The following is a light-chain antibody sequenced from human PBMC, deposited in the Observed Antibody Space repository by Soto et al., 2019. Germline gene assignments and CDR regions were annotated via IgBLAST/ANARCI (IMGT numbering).Light chain of an antibody. CDR3: GSYTTSNTVV. J-gene: IGLJ2*01. CDR2: DVS. CDR1: NNDVGAYNY. Sequence: QSALTQPAPVSGSPGQSITIACTGTNNDVGAYNYVSWYQQHPGKVPKLIIHDVSSRPAGVSNRFSGSKSGNTASLTISGLQTEDEADYYCGSYTTSNTVVFGGGTQLTVL. V-gene: IGLV2-14*03.